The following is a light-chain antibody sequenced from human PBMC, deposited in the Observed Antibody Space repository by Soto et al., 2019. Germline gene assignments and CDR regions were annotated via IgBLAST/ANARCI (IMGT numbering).Light chain of an antibody. Sequence: DIQMTQSPSSLSASVGDRVTITCRACQGISNYLASYQQKPGKVPKLLIYAASTLQSGVPSRFSGSGSGTDFTLTISSLQPEGVATYYCQKYNSALLVTFGQGTRLEIK. CDR3: QKYNSALLVT. CDR1: QGISNY. CDR2: AAS. J-gene: IGKJ5*01. V-gene: IGKV1-27*01.